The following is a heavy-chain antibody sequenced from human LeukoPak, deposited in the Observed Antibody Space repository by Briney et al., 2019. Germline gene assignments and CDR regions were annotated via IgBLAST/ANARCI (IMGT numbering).Heavy chain of an antibody. CDR2: ISAYNGNT. CDR1: GYTFTSYG. CDR3: AREGDRTYPTSGYYHDAFDI. J-gene: IGHJ3*02. V-gene: IGHV1-18*01. D-gene: IGHD3-3*01. Sequence: GASVKVSCKASGYTFTSYGISWVRQAPGQGLEWMGWISAYNGNTNYAQKLQGRVTMTTDTSTSTAYMELRSLRSDDTAVYYCAREGDRTYPTSGYYHDAFDIWGQGTMVTVSS.